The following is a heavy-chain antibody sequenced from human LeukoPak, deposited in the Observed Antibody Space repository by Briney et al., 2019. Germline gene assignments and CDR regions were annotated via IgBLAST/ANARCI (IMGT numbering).Heavy chain of an antibody. Sequence: PSETLSLTCAVYGGSFSGYYWSWIRQPPGKGLEWIGEINHSGSTNYNPSLKSRVTISVDTSKNQFSLKLSSVTAADTAVYYCARSHWRDYWGQETLVTVSS. V-gene: IGHV4-34*01. CDR3: ARSHWRDY. CDR1: GGSFSGYY. J-gene: IGHJ4*02. D-gene: IGHD1-1*01. CDR2: INHSGST.